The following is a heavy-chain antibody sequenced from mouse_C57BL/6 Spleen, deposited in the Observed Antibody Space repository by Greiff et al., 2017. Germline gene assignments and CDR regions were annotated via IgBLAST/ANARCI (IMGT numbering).Heavy chain of an antibody. J-gene: IGHJ3*01. Sequence: EVMLVESGGGLVKPGGSLKLSCAASGFTFSDYGMHWVRQAPEKGLEWVAYISRGSSTIYYADTVKGRFTISRDNAKNTLFLQMTSLRSEDTAMYYCARARSSYPAWFAYWGKGTLVTVSA. CDR3: ARARSSYPAWFAY. D-gene: IGHD1-1*01. CDR1: GFTFSDYG. V-gene: IGHV5-17*01. CDR2: ISRGSSTI.